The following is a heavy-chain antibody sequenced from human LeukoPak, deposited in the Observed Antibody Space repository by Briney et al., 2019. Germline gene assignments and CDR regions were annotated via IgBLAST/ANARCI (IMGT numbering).Heavy chain of an antibody. CDR1: GYTFTSYG. J-gene: IGHJ4*02. CDR2: ISAYNGNT. Sequence: GASVKVSCKASGYTFTSYGISWVRQAPGQGLEWMGWISAYNGNTNYAQKLQGRVTMTTDTSTSTAYMELRSLRSDDTAVYYCAILPSPQPHGYSGYVPHNYWGQGTLVTVSS. D-gene: IGHD5-12*01. CDR3: AILPSPQPHGYSGYVPHNY. V-gene: IGHV1-18*01.